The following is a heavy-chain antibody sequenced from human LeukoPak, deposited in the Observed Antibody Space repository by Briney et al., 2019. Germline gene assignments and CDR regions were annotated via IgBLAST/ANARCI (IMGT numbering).Heavy chain of an antibody. J-gene: IGHJ4*02. CDR2: IYYSGST. CDR3: ARSRGYNWNDPDRYFDY. D-gene: IGHD1-20*01. CDR1: GDSISPYY. Sequence: PSETLSLTCTVSGDSISPYYWGWIRQPPGKGLEWIGYIYYSGSTNYNPSLKSRVTISVDTSKNQFSLKLSSVTAADTAVYYCARSRGYNWNDPDRYFDYWGQGTLVTVSS. V-gene: IGHV4-59*01.